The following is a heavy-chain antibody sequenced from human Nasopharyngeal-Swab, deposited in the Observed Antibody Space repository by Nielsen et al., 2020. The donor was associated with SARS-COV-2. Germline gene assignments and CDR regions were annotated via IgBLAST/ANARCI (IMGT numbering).Heavy chain of an antibody. CDR3: AREWIQLWPDAFDI. CDR2: INPSGGST. D-gene: IGHD5-18*01. V-gene: IGHV1-46*01. Sequence: WVRQAPGQGLEWMGIINPSGGSTSYAQKFQGRVTMTRDTFTSTVYMELSSLRSEDTAVYYCAREWIQLWPDAFDIWGQGTMVTVSS. J-gene: IGHJ3*02.